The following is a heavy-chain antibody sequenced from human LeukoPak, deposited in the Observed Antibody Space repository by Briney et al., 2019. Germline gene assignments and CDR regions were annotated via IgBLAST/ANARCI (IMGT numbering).Heavy chain of an antibody. CDR3: ARERGPGQLVYFDY. CDR2: IYSGGDT. Sequence: GGSLRLSCAASGFTVSNNYMGWVRQAPGKGLEWVSFIYSGGDTKYADSVQGRFTISRDNFQNTLFLQMNSLRVEDTAMYYCARERGPGQLVYFDYWGQGTLVTVSS. J-gene: IGHJ4*02. V-gene: IGHV3-53*01. CDR1: GFTVSNNY. D-gene: IGHD6-6*01.